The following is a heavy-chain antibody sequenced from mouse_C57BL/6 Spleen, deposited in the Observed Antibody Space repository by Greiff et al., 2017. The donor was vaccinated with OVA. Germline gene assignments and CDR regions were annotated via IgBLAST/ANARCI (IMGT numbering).Heavy chain of an antibody. D-gene: IGHD2-4*01. V-gene: IGHV1-80*01. CDR3: ARRPYDYDDY. CDR1: GYAFSSYW. J-gene: IGHJ2*01. CDR2: IYPGDGDT. Sequence: VKLQESGAELVKPGASVKISCKASGYAFSSYWMNWVKQRPGKGLEWIGQIYPGDGDTNYNGKFKGKATLTADKSSSTAYMQLSSLTSEDSAVYFCARRPYDYDDYWGQGTTLTVSS.